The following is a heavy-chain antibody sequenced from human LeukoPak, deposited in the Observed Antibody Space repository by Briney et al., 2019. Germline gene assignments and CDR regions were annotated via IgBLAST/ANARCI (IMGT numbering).Heavy chain of an antibody. J-gene: IGHJ4*02. CDR1: GGSIITTNYN. Sequence: KPSETLSLTCTVSGGSIITTNYNWGWVRQPPGKGLEWIGSAYYTGSTYCNPSLKSRLTISVDTSKNQFSLKLNSVTAADTAVYYCTRLRNGTPGDYWGQGTLVTVSS. D-gene: IGHD2-8*01. V-gene: IGHV4-39*01. CDR3: TRLRNGTPGDY. CDR2: AYYTGST.